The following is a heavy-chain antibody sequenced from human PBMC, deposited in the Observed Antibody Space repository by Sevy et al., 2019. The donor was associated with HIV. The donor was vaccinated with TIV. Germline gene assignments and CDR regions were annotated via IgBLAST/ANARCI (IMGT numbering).Heavy chain of an antibody. D-gene: IGHD6-19*01. CDR1: GFTFSSYS. Sequence: GGSLRLSCVASGFTFSSYSMNWVRQAPGKGLEWVSYISSSSDSSRTLYYADSVKGRFSISGDNAKNSVHLQMTSLRVEDTAGYYCARPDLSGWYFDFWGHRTLVTVSS. CDR2: ISSSSDSSRTL. V-gene: IGHV3-48*01. J-gene: IGHJ4*01. CDR3: ARPDLSGWYFDF.